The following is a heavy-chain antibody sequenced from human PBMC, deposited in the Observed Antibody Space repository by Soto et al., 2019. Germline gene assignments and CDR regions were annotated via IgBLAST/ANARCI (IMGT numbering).Heavy chain of an antibody. CDR1: GGSISNGGYY. CDR3: ARDVTDFWSGHEGMDV. V-gene: IGHV4-31*03. CDR2: IYYSGST. J-gene: IGHJ6*02. Sequence: SETLSLTCTVSGGSISNGGYYWTWIRQHPGKGLEWIGYIYYSGSTYYNPSLKSRVAISVDTSKNQFSLKLTSVTAADTAVYYCARDVTDFWSGHEGMDVWGQGTTVTVSS. D-gene: IGHD3-3*01.